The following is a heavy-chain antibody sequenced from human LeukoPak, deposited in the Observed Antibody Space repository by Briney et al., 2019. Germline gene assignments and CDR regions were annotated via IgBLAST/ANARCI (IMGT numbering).Heavy chain of an antibody. J-gene: IGHJ4*02. Sequence: APVKVSCKASGYTFTSYDINWVRQATGQGLEWMGWMNPNSGNTGYAQKFQGRVTMTRNTSISTAYMELSSLRSEDTAVYYCARIETSHYDFWSGSYYWGQGTLVTVSS. D-gene: IGHD3-3*01. CDR1: GYTFTSYD. V-gene: IGHV1-8*01. CDR2: MNPNSGNT. CDR3: ARIETSHYDFWSGSYY.